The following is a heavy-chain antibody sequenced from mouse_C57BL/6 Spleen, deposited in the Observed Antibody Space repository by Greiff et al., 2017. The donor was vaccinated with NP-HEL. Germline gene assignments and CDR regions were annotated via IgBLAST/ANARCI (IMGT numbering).Heavy chain of an antibody. CDR3: AMGYYGSRFAY. D-gene: IGHD1-1*01. V-gene: IGHV1-74*01. Sequence: VQLRQPGAELVRPGSSVKLSCKASGYTFTSYWMHWVKQRPIQGLEWIGRIHPSDSDTNYNQKFKGKATLTVDKSSSTAYMQLSSLTSEDSAVYYCAMGYYGSRFAYWGQGTLVTVSA. CDR1: GYTFTSYW. J-gene: IGHJ3*01. CDR2: IHPSDSDT.